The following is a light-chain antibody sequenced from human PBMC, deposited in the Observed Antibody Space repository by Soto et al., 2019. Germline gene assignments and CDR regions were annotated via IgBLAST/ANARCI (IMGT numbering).Light chain of an antibody. CDR3: QQRITWPLT. V-gene: IGKV3-11*01. Sequence: EIVLTQSPATLSLSPGERATLSCRASQSVSSYLAWYQQKPGQTPRLLIYDASNRATGIPARFSGSGSGTDFTLTNSSLEPEDFAVYYCQQRITWPLTFGGGTKVEIK. CDR1: QSVSSY. CDR2: DAS. J-gene: IGKJ4*01.